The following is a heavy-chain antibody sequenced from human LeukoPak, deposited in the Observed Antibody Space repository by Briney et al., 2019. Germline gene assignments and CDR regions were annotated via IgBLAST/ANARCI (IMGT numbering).Heavy chain of an antibody. J-gene: IGHJ4*02. CDR3: AKDAGILTGYCLDGYFDY. D-gene: IGHD3-9*01. CDR1: GFTFDDYT. CDR2: ISWDGGST. Sequence: PGGSLRLSCAASGFTFDDYTMHWVRQAPGKGLEWVSLISWDGGSTYYADSVKGRFTISRDNSKNSLYLQRNSLRTEDTALYDCAKDAGILTGYCLDGYFDYWGERTLVTV. V-gene: IGHV3-43*01.